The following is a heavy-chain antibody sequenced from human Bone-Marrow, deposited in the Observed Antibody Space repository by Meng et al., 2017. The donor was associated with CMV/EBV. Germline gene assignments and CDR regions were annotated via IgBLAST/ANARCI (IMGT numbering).Heavy chain of an antibody. Sequence: SVKVSCKASGGTFSSYAISWVRQAPGQGLEWMGGIIPIFGTANYARKFQGRVTITTDESTSTAYMELSSLRSEDTAVYYCARETKAQTWSGYYLDYYYYGMDVWGQGTTVTVSS. V-gene: IGHV1-69*05. D-gene: IGHD3-3*01. J-gene: IGHJ6*02. CDR3: ARETKAQTWSGYYLDYYYYGMDV. CDR2: IIPIFGTA. CDR1: GGTFSSYA.